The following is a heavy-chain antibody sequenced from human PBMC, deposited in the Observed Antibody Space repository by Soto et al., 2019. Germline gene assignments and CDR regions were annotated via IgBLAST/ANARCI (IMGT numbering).Heavy chain of an antibody. J-gene: IGHJ4*02. Sequence: GGSLRLSFAASGFTFSGYGMHWVGQAPGKGLEWVAVIWYDGSNKYYADSVKGRFTISRDNSKNTLYLQMNSLRAEDTAVYYCARDYYYDSSGYGYWGQGTLVTVSS. CDR2: IWYDGSNK. CDR1: GFTFSGYG. CDR3: ARDYYYDSSGYGY. V-gene: IGHV3-33*01. D-gene: IGHD3-22*01.